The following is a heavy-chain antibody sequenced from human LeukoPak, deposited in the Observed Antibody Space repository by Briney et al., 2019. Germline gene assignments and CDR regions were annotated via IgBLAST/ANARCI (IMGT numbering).Heavy chain of an antibody. D-gene: IGHD5-18*01. J-gene: IGHJ6*03. CDR2: IRSKANSYAT. V-gene: IGHV3-73*01. CDR1: GFTFSGSA. CDR3: TRLVRGGYYYYYYYYMDV. Sequence: GGSLRLSCAASGFTFSGSAMHWVRQASGKGLEWVGRIRSKANSYATAYAASVKGRFTISRDDSKNTAYLQMNSLKTEDTAVYYCTRLVRGGYYYYYYYYMDVWGKGTTVTVSS.